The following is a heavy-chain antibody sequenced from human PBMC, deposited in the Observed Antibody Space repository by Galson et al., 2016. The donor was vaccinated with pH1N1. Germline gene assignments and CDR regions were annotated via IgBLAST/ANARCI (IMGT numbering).Heavy chain of an antibody. CDR3: AREDYYDSSGFGY. CDR1: GFTFRTYA. CDR2: ISNTGDST. Sequence: SLRLSCAASGFTFRTYAMHWVRQAPGKGLEYISGISNTGDSTYYANSVKGRFTISRDNSKNTLYLQMGSLRAEDMAVYYCAREDYYDSSGFGYWGQGILVTVSS. D-gene: IGHD3-22*01. J-gene: IGHJ4*02. V-gene: IGHV3-64*01.